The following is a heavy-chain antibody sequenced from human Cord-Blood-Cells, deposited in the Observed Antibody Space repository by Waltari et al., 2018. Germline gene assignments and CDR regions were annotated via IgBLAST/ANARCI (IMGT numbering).Heavy chain of an antibody. J-gene: IGHJ3*02. CDR2: IIPIFGTA. D-gene: IGHD6-6*01. CDR1: GGTFSSYA. CDR3: ARVIAARGSGFDAFDI. Sequence: QVQLVQSGAEVKKPGSSVKVSCKASGGTFSSYAISWVRQAPGQGLEWMGGIIPIFGTANYAQKFQGRGTITADKSTSTAYMGLSSLRSEDTAVYYCARVIAARGSGFDAFDIWGQGTMVTVSS. V-gene: IGHV1-69*06.